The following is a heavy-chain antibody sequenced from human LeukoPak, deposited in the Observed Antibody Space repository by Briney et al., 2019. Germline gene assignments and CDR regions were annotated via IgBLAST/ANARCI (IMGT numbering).Heavy chain of an antibody. Sequence: GASVKVSCKASGYTFTRNYMHWVRQAPGQGLEWMGIINHRGGSTTYAQKFQGRLTMTRDTSTSTVYMELSSLRSEDTAVYYCAREDADYTFSFDFWGQGTLVTVSS. CDR2: INHRGGST. D-gene: IGHD4-17*01. V-gene: IGHV1-46*01. J-gene: IGHJ4*02. CDR3: AREDADYTFSFDF. CDR1: GYTFTRNY.